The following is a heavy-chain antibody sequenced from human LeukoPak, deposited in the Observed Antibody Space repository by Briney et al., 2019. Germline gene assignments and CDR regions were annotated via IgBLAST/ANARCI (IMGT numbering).Heavy chain of an antibody. J-gene: IGHJ4*02. CDR1: GGSISSYY. CDR3: ARARKDYDILTGYSNGNYIDY. D-gene: IGHD3-9*01. Sequence: SETLSLTCTVSGGSISSYYWSWIRQPPGKGLEWIGYIYYSGSTNYNPSLKSRVTISVDTSKNQFSLKLSSVTAADTAVYYCARARKDYDILTGYSNGNYIDYWGQGTLVTVSS. CDR2: IYYSGST. V-gene: IGHV4-59*01.